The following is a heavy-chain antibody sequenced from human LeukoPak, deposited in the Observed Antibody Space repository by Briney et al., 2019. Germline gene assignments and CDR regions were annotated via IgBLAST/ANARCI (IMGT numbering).Heavy chain of an antibody. CDR1: GGSFSGYY. J-gene: IGHJ4*02. V-gene: IGHV4-34*01. CDR3: AREGIYDFWSGYYTFIDY. Sequence: SETLSLTCAVYGGSFSGYYWGWIRQPPGKGLEWIGEINHSGSTNYNPSLKSRVTISVDTSKNQFSLKLSSVTAADTAVYYCAREGIYDFWSGYYTFIDYWGQGTLVTVSS. D-gene: IGHD3-3*01. CDR2: INHSGST.